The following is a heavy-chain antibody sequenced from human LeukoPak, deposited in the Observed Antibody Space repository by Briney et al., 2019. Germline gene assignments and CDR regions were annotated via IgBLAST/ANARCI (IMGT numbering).Heavy chain of an antibody. CDR2: IYTSGST. Sequence: SETLSLTCTVSGGSISSGSYYWSWIRQPAGKGLEWIGRIYTSGSTNYNPSLKSRVTISVDTSKNQFSLKLSSVTAADTAVYYCARGPSYNWNDVEYFDYWGQGTLVTVSS. J-gene: IGHJ4*02. CDR1: GGSISSGSYY. D-gene: IGHD1-20*01. V-gene: IGHV4-61*02. CDR3: ARGPSYNWNDVEYFDY.